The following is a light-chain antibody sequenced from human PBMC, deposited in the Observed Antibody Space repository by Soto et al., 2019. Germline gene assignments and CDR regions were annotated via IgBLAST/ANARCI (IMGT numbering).Light chain of an antibody. CDR1: SSDVGSYNL. CDR3: CSYAGGSTFVV. CDR2: EGT. J-gene: IGLJ2*01. Sequence: QSVLTQPASVSGSPGQSITISCTGTSSDVGSYNLVSWYQQHPGKAPKLLIYEGTYRPSGVSNRFSGSKSGNTASLTISGLQAEDEDDYHCCSYAGGSTFVVFGGGTKLTVL. V-gene: IGLV2-23*03.